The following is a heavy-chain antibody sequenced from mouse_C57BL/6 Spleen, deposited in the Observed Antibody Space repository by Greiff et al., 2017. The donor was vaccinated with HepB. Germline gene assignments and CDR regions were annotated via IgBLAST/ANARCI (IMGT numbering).Heavy chain of an antibody. CDR2: IYPGDGDT. CDR1: GYAFSSSW. V-gene: IGHV1-82*01. J-gene: IGHJ3*01. D-gene: IGHD2-4*01. CDR3: ARSGDYDGEWFAY. Sequence: VQLQQSGPELVKPGASVKISCKASGYAFSSSWMNWVKQRPGKGLEWIGRIYPGDGDTNYNGKFKGKATLTADKSSSTAYRQLSSLTSEDSAVYFCARSGDYDGEWFAYWGQGTLVTVSA.